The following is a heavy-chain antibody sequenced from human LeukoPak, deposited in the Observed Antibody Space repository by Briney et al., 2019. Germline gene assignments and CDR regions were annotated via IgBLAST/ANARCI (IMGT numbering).Heavy chain of an antibody. Sequence: SETLSLTCTVSGGSISSGDYYWSWIRQPPGKGLEWIGYIYYSGSTYYNPSLKSRVTISVDTSKNQFSLKLSSVTAADTAVYYCARERNDYYYYYYMDVWGKGTTVTVSS. CDR1: GGSISSGDYY. CDR3: ARERNDYYYYYYMDV. J-gene: IGHJ6*03. V-gene: IGHV4-30-4*08. CDR2: IYYSGST.